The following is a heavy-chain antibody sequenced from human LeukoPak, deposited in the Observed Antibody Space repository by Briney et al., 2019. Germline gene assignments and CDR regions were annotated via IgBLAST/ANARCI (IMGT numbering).Heavy chain of an antibody. Sequence: GGSLRLSCAAAGFTFSSYWMSWVRQAPGKGLEWVANIKKDGSEKYYVDSVKGRFTISRDNAKKSLYLQMNSLRAEDTAVYYCARHLSGVTGYTYGRGIDYWGQGTLVTVSS. CDR1: GFTFSSYW. J-gene: IGHJ4*02. V-gene: IGHV3-7*01. CDR3: ARHLSGVTGYTYGRGIDY. CDR2: IKKDGSEK. D-gene: IGHD5-18*01.